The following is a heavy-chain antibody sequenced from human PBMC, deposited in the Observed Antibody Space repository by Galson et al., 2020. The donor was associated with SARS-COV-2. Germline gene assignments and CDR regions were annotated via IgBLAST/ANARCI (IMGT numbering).Heavy chain of an antibody. Sequence: GGSLRLSCADSEFTFSSYWMHWVRQAPGKGLVWVSRMNEDGRIINYADSVKGRFTISRDNAKNTLYLQMNSLRAEDTAVYYCARDLSGKFDSWGHGTLVTVSS. V-gene: IGHV3-74*01. J-gene: IGHJ4*01. CDR1: EFTFSSYW. CDR3: ARDLSGKFDS. CDR2: MNEDGRII.